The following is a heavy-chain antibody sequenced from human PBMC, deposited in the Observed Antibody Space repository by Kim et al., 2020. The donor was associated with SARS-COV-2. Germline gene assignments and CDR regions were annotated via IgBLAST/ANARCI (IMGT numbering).Heavy chain of an antibody. CDR2: INHSGST. V-gene: IGHV4-34*01. CDR1: GGSFSGYY. D-gene: IGHD1-7*01. J-gene: IGHJ5*02. CDR3: ARGGGYGWNYVGWFDP. Sequence: SETLSLTCAVYGGSFSGYYWSWIRQPPGKGLEWIGEINHSGSTNYNPSLKSRVTISVDTSKNQFSLKLSSVTAADTAVYYCARGGGYGWNYVGWFDPWGQGTLVTVSS.